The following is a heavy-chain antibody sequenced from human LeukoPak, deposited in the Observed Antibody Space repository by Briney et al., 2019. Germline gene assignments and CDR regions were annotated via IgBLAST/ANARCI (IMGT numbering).Heavy chain of an antibody. CDR3: AKDEGRYSYGFLDAFDF. V-gene: IGHV3-9*03. Sequence: GGSLRLSCAASGFTFDDYAMHWVRQAPAKGLEWVSGISWNSGSIGYADSVKGRFTISRDNAKNSLYLQMNSLRAEDMALYYCAKDEGRYSYGFLDAFDFWGQGTMVTVSS. D-gene: IGHD5-18*01. CDR2: ISWNSGSI. CDR1: GFTFDDYA. J-gene: IGHJ3*01.